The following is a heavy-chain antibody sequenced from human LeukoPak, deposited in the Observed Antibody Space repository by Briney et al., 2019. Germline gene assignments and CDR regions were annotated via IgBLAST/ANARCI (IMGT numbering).Heavy chain of an antibody. Sequence: GGSLRLSCAASGFTFSSYAMSWVRQAPGKGLEWVSGMTGSGGSSYYADSVKGRFTISRDNAKNALYLQMTSLRADDTALYYCAKMKGQRLNDYCMDVWGKGTTVTVSS. CDR2: MTGSGGSS. V-gene: IGHV3-23*01. CDR3: AKMKGQRLNDYCMDV. CDR1: GFTFSSYA. J-gene: IGHJ6*03.